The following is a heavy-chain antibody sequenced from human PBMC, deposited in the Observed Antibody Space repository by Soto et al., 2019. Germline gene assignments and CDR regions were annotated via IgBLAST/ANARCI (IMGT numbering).Heavy chain of an antibody. CDR3: ARDRRGSGWYDYFDY. Sequence: QVQLVESGGGVVQPGRSLRLSCAASGFTFSSYGMHWVRQAPGKGLEWVAVIWYDGSNENYADSVKGRFTISRDNSKNTLYLQMNSLRAEDTALYCCARDRRGSGWYDYFDYWGQGTLVTVSS. CDR2: IWYDGSNE. D-gene: IGHD6-19*01. V-gene: IGHV3-33*01. CDR1: GFTFSSYG. J-gene: IGHJ4*02.